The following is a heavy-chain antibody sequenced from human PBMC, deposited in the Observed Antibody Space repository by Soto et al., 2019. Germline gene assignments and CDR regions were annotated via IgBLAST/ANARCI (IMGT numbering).Heavy chain of an antibody. Sequence: KSGGSLRLSCAASGFTFSSYSMNWVRQAPGKGLEWVSSISSSSSYIYYADSVKGRFTISRDNAKNSLYLQMNSLRAEDTAVYYCARAPVLLWFGELYRNWFDPWGQGTLVTVSS. CDR3: ARAPVLLWFGELYRNWFDP. D-gene: IGHD3-10*01. CDR2: ISSSSSYI. J-gene: IGHJ5*02. V-gene: IGHV3-21*01. CDR1: GFTFSSYS.